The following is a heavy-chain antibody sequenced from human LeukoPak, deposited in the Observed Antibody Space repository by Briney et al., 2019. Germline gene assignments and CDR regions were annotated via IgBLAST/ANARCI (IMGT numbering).Heavy chain of an antibody. V-gene: IGHV1-46*01. D-gene: IGHD6-19*01. CDR2: ITPSDGST. J-gene: IGHJ4*02. Sequence: ASVKVSCKASGYTFTNYHMHWVRQAPGQGLEWMGVITPSDGSTNYAQKFQGRVTMTRDMSTSTVYMELSSLRSEDTAVYYCARVGGWYRYFFDYWGQGTLLTVSS. CDR3: ARVGGWYRYFFDY. CDR1: GYTFTNYH.